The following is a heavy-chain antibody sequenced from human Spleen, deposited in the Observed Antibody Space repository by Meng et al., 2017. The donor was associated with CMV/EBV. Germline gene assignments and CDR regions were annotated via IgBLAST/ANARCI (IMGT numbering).Heavy chain of an antibody. Sequence: ASVKVSCKASGYTFTAHYFHWVRQAPGQGLEWMGWIHPHRGDTNYAQKFQGRVTLTRDTSINTGYMELSRLRSDDTAVYYCARKKIPGYCSGGDCSYYFDYWGQGTLVTVSS. CDR2: IHPHRGDT. V-gene: IGHV1-2*02. CDR3: ARKKIPGYCSGGDCSYYFDY. D-gene: IGHD2-15*01. CDR1: GYTFTAHY. J-gene: IGHJ4*02.